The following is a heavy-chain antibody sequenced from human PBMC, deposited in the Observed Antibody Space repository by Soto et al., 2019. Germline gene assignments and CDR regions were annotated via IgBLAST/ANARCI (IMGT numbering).Heavy chain of an antibody. J-gene: IGHJ6*02. D-gene: IGHD4-17*01. Sequence: ASVKVSCKASGYTFTSYDINWVRQATVQGLEWMGWMNPNSGNTGYAQKFQGRVTMTRNTSISTAYMELSSLRSEDTAVYYCARVGGDYAPYYYYGKDVWGQGTTVNVSS. CDR1: GYTFTSYD. V-gene: IGHV1-8*01. CDR2: MNPNSGNT. CDR3: ARVGGDYAPYYYYGKDV.